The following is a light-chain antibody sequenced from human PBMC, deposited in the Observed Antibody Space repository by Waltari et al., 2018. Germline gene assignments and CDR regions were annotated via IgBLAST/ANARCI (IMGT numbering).Light chain of an antibody. J-gene: IGKJ3*01. CDR1: QSVLYSSNNKNY. CDR3: QQYYGSPFT. Sequence: TINCKSSQSVLYSSNNKNYLAWYQQKPGQPPKLLIYWASSRESGVPDRFSGSGSGTDFTLTISSLQAEDVAVYYCQQYYGSPFTFGPGTKVDIK. V-gene: IGKV4-1*01. CDR2: WAS.